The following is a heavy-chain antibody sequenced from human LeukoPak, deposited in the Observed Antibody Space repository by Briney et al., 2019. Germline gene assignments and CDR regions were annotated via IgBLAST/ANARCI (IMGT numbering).Heavy chain of an antibody. J-gene: IGHJ4*02. CDR2: IWYDGSNK. CDR3: AREPNYYDSSGYYPY. Sequence: GGSLRLSCAASGFTFSSYGMHWVRQATGKGLEWVAVIWYDGSNKYYADSVKGRFTISRDNSKNTLYLQMNSLRAEDTAVYYCAREPNYYDSSGYYPYWGQGTLVSVSS. D-gene: IGHD3-22*01. V-gene: IGHV3-33*01. CDR1: GFTFSSYG.